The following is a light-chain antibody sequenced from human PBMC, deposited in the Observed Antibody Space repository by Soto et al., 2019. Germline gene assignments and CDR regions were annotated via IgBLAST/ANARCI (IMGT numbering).Light chain of an antibody. CDR1: QSISSW. V-gene: IGKV1-5*03. Sequence: DIQMTPYPSTLSAXXXXXXXXXXXASQSISSWLAWYQQKPGKAPKLLIYKASSLESGVPSRFSGSGSGTEFTLTISSLQPDDFATYYCQHYNSYSEAFGQGTKVDIK. CDR3: QHYNSYSEA. CDR2: KAS. J-gene: IGKJ1*01.